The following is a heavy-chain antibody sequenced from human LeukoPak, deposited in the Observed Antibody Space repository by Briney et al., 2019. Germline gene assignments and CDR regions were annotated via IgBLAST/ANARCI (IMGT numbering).Heavy chain of an antibody. V-gene: IGHV3-66*01. D-gene: IGHD6-19*01. J-gene: IGHJ6*02. Sequence: GGSLRLSCAASGFTVSINYMSWVRPGPGEGLEWGSVFYSGGSTYYADSVKRRFTISRDNSKNTLYLQMNSLRAEDTAVYYCARDLVPGGWYAVDPYYYGMDVWGQGTTVTVSS. CDR1: GFTVSINY. CDR2: FYSGGST. CDR3: ARDLVPGGWYAVDPYYYGMDV.